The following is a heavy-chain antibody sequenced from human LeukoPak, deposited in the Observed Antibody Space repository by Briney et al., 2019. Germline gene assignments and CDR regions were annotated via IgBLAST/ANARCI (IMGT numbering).Heavy chain of an antibody. Sequence: PSETLSLTCTVSGGSISSSSYYWGWIRQPPGKGLEWIGSIYYSGSTYYNPSLKSRVTISVDTSKNQFSLKLSSVTAADTAVYYCARRVGATYLIDYWGQGTLVTVSS. D-gene: IGHD1-26*01. CDR3: ARRVGATYLIDY. CDR1: GGSISSSSYY. CDR2: IYYSGST. V-gene: IGHV4-39*01. J-gene: IGHJ4*02.